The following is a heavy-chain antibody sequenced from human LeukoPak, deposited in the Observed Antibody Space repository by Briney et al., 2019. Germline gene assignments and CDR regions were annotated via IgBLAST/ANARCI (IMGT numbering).Heavy chain of an antibody. CDR2: IYYTGTT. V-gene: IGHV4-39*01. Sequence: LETLSLTCAVFRGSITNSSCYWGWIRQPPGKGLEWIGGIYYTGTTYYSPSLNSRITISMDTSKNQFSLRLASVTAADTALYYCARRAVVPAAVSYFDNWGQGTLVTVSS. CDR3: ARRAVVPAAVSYFDN. CDR1: RGSITNSSCY. J-gene: IGHJ4*02. D-gene: IGHD2-2*01.